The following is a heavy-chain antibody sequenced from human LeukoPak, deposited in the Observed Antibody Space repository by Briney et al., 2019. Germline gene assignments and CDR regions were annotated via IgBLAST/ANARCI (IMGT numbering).Heavy chain of an antibody. CDR3: ARDDGSGSYYNARAFDI. CDR2: INPNSGGT. Sequence: ASVKVSCKASGYTFTGYYMHWVRQAPGQGLEWMGWINPNSGGTNYAQKFQGRVTMTRDTSISTAYMELSRLRSDDTAVYYCARDDGSGSYYNARAFDIWGQGTMVTVSS. CDR1: GYTFTGYY. D-gene: IGHD3-10*01. J-gene: IGHJ3*02. V-gene: IGHV1-2*02.